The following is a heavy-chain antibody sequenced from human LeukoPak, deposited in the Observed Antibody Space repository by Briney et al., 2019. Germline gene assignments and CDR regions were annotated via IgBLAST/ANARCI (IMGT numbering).Heavy chain of an antibody. CDR2: LSFDGSNE. J-gene: IGHJ4*02. V-gene: IGHV3-30*18. CDR3: AKPSCGAGSCPFDY. CDR1: GFTFGSYG. Sequence: PGGSLRLSCEASGFTFGSYGMHWVRQAPGKGLEWVAVLSFDGSNEYYADSVKGRFIISRDNSRNTLSVQMNSLRAEDTAIYYCAKPSCGAGSCPFDYWGQGTLVTVSS. D-gene: IGHD6-19*01.